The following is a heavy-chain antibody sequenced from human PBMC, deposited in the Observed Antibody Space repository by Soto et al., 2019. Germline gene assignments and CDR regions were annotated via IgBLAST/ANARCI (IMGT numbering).Heavy chain of an antibody. V-gene: IGHV3-23*01. CDR2: ISATGGGT. CDR1: GFKFSNYA. D-gene: IGHD3-16*01. Sequence: SLRLSCAASGFKFSNYAMSWVRQAPGKGPEWVSLISATGGGTYYADSVRGRFTISRDNSHNTLYLQVHSLTAEDTAVYYCAKDRRAGGNSAFYFDFWGQGAQVTVSS. J-gene: IGHJ4*02. CDR3: AKDRRAGGNSAFYFDF.